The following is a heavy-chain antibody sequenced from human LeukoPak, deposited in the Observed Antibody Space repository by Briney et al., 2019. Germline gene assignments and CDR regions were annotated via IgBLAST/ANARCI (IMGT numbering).Heavy chain of an antibody. J-gene: IGHJ4*02. Sequence: SETLSLTRTVSGGSINNYYWSWIRQPAGKGLEWIGRIYSSGSTNYNPSLKSRVTMSVDTSKNQFSVNLTSVTAADTAVYYCVRCRGTTVLTRFDNWGQGTLVTVSS. CDR2: IYSSGST. CDR3: VRCRGTTVLTRFDN. V-gene: IGHV4-4*07. CDR1: GGSINNYY. D-gene: IGHD1-1*01.